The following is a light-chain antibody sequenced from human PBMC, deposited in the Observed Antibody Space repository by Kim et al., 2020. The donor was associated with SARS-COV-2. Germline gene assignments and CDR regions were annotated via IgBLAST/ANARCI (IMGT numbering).Light chain of an antibody. J-gene: IGKJ4*01. V-gene: IGKV3-20*01. CDR1: QSVSNSR. Sequence: PGETATPSCRASQSVSNSRLAWYQQKPGQAPRLLIYDASSRATGITDRFSGSGSGTDFTLTISRLEPEDFAVYYCQQYGASSLTFGGGTKVDIK. CDR3: QQYGASSLT. CDR2: DAS.